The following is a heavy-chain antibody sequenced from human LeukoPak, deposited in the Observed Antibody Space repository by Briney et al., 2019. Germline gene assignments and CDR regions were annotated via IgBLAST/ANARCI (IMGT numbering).Heavy chain of an antibody. CDR3: ARVVAVAPLDNWFDP. J-gene: IGHJ5*02. Sequence: PSETLSLTCAVSGGSISSGSYYWSWIRQPAGKGLEWIGGIYTSGSTNYNPSLKSRVTISVDTSKNQFSLKLSSVTAADTAVYYCARVVAVAPLDNWFDPWGQGTLVTVSS. CDR2: IYTSGST. CDR1: GGSISSGSYY. D-gene: IGHD6-19*01. V-gene: IGHV4-61*02.